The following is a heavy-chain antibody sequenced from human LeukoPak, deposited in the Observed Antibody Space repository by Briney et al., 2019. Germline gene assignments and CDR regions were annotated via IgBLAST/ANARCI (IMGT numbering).Heavy chain of an antibody. D-gene: IGHD1-26*01. J-gene: IGHJ4*02. CDR3: ARGGSSYYLPY. CDR1: GGSISRYY. Sequence: SETLSLTCTVSGGSISRYYWSWIRQPPGKGLEWIGYIYYSGSTNYNPSLKSRVTISVDTSKNQFSLKLSSVTAADTAVYYCARGGSSYYLPYWGQGTRVTVSS. CDR2: IYYSGST. V-gene: IGHV4-59*01.